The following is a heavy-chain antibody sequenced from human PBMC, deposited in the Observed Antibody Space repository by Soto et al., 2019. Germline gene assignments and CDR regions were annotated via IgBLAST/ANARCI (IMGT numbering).Heavy chain of an antibody. CDR3: ARGIKYGAYSRWFDP. Sequence: ASVKVSCKASGYAFTTYGFSWVRQAPGQGLEWMGWMSANSGNTKYVQKLQGRVTMTRDTSISTAYMELSSLRSEDSAVYFCARGIKYGAYSRWFDPWGQGTLVTVSS. CDR2: MSANSGNT. V-gene: IGHV1-18*01. D-gene: IGHD4-17*01. CDR1: GYAFTTYG. J-gene: IGHJ5*02.